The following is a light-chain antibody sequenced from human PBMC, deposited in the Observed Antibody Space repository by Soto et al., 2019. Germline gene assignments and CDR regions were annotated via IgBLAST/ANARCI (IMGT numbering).Light chain of an antibody. J-gene: IGKJ4*01. CDR2: GVS. V-gene: IGKV3-20*01. CDR3: QQYGSSPT. Sequence: EIVLTQSPGTLSLSPGERATLSCRASQSVSSSYLAWYQQKPGQAPRLLIYGVSSRATGIPDRFSGSGSGTDFTLNISRLEPEDFAVYYCQQYGSSPTFGGGTKVEIK. CDR1: QSVSSSY.